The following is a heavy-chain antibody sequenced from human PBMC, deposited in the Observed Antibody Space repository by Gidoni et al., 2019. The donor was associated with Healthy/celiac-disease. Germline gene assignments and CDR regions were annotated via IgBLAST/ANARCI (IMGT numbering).Heavy chain of an antibody. V-gene: IGHV1-46*01. CDR2: INPSGGST. J-gene: IGHJ4*02. D-gene: IGHD3-16*01. CDR3: ARDRGWGPFDY. Sequence: QVQLVQSGVEVKKPGASVKVSCKASGYTFTSYYMHWVRQAPGQGLEWMGIINPSGGSTSYAQKFQGRVTMTRDTSTSTGYMELSSLRSEDTAVYYCARDRGWGPFDYWGQGTLVTVSS. CDR1: GYTFTSYY.